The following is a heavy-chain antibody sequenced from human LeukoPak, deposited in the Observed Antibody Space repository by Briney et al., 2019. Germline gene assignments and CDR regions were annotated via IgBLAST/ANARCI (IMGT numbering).Heavy chain of an antibody. J-gene: IGHJ5*02. D-gene: IGHD6-13*01. Sequence: SETLSLTCSVSGGSISSSNYYWGWIRQPPGKGLEWIGSIYYSGSTYYNPSLKSRVTISVDTSKNQFSLKLSSVTAADTAVYYCARPHRAGGFEPWGQGTLVTVSS. CDR1: GGSISSSNYY. V-gene: IGHV4-39*01. CDR2: IYYSGST. CDR3: ARPHRAGGFEP.